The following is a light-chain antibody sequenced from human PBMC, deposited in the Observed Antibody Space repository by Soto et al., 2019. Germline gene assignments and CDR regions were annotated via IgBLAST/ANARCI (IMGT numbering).Light chain of an antibody. CDR1: SSDIGGHNF. V-gene: IGLV2-14*01. J-gene: IGLJ1*01. CDR2: EVS. CDR3: GSYTISSLYV. Sequence: QSVLTQPASVSGSDGQSITISCTGTSSDIGGHNFVSWYQQRPGTVPKLMLYEVSNRPSGVSNRFSGSKSGNTASLTISGLQADDEADYYCGSYTISSLYVFGTGTKVTVL.